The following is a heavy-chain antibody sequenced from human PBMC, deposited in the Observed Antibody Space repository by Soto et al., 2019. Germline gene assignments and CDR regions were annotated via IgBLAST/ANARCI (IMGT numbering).Heavy chain of an antibody. CDR1: GGSISTYH. CDR2: IQYSGST. Sequence: QVQLQESGPGLVKPSETLSLTCTVSGGSISTYHWSWIRQPPGKGLEWIGYIQYSGSTNYNPALRGRVARSVGTSKNQYSLKLRSVTAADTAVYYCARGKIVGPWGQGTLVTVSS. CDR3: ARGKIVGP. J-gene: IGHJ5*02. D-gene: IGHD3-16*02. V-gene: IGHV4-59*01.